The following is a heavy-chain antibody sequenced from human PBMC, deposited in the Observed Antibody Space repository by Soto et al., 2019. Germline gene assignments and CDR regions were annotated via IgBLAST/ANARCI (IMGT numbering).Heavy chain of an antibody. CDR1: GGSVSSGSYY. CDR3: ARDSYYYYGMDV. Sequence: PSETLSLTCTVSGGSVSSGSYYWSWIRQPPGKGLEWIGYIYYSGSTNYNPSLKGRVTISVDTSKNQFSLKLSSVTAADTAVYYCARDSYYYYGMDVWGQGTTVTVSS. J-gene: IGHJ6*02. CDR2: IYYSGST. V-gene: IGHV4-61*01.